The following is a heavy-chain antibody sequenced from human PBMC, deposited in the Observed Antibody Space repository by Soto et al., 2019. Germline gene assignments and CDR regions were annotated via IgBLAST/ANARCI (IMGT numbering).Heavy chain of an antibody. CDR3: ARDDPVFGAIPRMDI. CDR1: GFTFSSYA. Sequence: GGSLRLSCAASGFTFSSYAMSWVRQAPGKVLEWVSGISGSGGSTYYADSVKGRFTISRDNSNNTLYLQMNSLRAEDTAVYFCARDDPVFGAIPRMDIWGHGTTVNVSS. CDR2: ISGSGGST. V-gene: IGHV3-23*01. D-gene: IGHD3-3*01. J-gene: IGHJ6*02.